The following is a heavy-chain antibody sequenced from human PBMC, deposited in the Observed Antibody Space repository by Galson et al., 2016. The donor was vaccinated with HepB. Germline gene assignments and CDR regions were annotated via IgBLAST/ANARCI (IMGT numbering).Heavy chain of an antibody. CDR3: ARDPTGVGPFDY. Sequence: SLRLSCAASGFIFSKYGMHWVRQAPGKGLEWVAVILYEGINKDYADSVKGRFTISRDNSKNTLYLEMNGLRAEDTAVYYCARDPTGVGPFDYWGQGTLVAVSS. D-gene: IGHD2-8*01. CDR2: ILYEGINK. V-gene: IGHV3-33*05. CDR1: GFIFSKYG. J-gene: IGHJ4*02.